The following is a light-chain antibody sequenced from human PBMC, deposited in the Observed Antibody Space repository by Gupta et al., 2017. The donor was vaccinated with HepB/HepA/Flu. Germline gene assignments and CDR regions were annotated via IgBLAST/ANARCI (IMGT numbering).Light chain of an antibody. CDR3: QQDWSSPMYS. V-gene: IGKV3-20*01. Sequence: EIVLTQSPGTLSLSPGERATLSCRARQSMSSSYLAWYQQKPGQAPRLLIYGASSRATGIPNRFSGSGDGTDLTLTISRLDPEDFAVYYCQQDWSSPMYSFGQGTKLEIK. CDR1: QSMSSSY. J-gene: IGKJ2*01. CDR2: GAS.